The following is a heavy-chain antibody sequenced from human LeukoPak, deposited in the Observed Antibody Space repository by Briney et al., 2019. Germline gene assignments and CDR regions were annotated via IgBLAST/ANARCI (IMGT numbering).Heavy chain of an antibody. CDR1: GGSFSGYY. CDR2: INHSGST. V-gene: IGHV4-34*01. CDR3: ARGGVRGDNWFDP. D-gene: IGHD3-10*01. Sequence: SETLSLTCAVYGGSFSGYYWSWIRQPPGKGLEWIGEINHSGSTNYNPSLKSRVTISVDTSKNQFSLKLSSVTAADTAVYYCARGGVRGDNWFDPWGQGTLDTVSS. J-gene: IGHJ5*02.